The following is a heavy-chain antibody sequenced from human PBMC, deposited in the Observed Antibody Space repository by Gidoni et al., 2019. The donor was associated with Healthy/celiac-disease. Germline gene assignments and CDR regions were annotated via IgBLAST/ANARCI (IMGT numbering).Heavy chain of an antibody. J-gene: IGHJ3*02. CDR1: VGSISSSRYY. CDR2: IYYSGST. D-gene: IGHD3-22*01. Sequence: QLQLQESGPGLVKPSETLSLTCTVSVGSISSSRYYWGWIRQPPGKGLEWIGRIYYSGSTYYNPSLKSRVTISVDTSKNQFSLKLSSVTAADTAVYYWARQSYYYDSSVSDAFDIWGQGTMVTVSS. CDR3: ARQSYYYDSSVSDAFDI. V-gene: IGHV4-39*01.